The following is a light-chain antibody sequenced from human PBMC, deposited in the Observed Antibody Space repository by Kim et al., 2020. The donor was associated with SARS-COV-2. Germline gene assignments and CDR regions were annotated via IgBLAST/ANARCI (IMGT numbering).Light chain of an antibody. J-gene: IGKJ4*01. CDR2: AAS. V-gene: IGKV1-9*01. CDR1: QGISSY. CDR3: QQLSSYPRLT. Sequence: DIQLTQSPSFLSASVGDRVTITCRASQGISSYLAWYQQKPGKVPKLLIYAASTLQSGVPSRFSGSGSGTEFTLTISSLQSEDFATYYCQQLSSYPRLTFGGGTKVDIK.